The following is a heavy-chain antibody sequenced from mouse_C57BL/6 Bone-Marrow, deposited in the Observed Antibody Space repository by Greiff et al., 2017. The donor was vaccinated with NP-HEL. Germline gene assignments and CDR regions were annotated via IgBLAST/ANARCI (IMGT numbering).Heavy chain of an antibody. V-gene: IGHV1-82*01. CDR2: IYPGDGDT. J-gene: IGHJ2*01. CDR3: ARLRRYFDY. Sequence: QVQLKESGPELVKPGASVKISCKASGYAFSSSWMNWVKQRPGKGLEWIGRIYPGDGDTNYNGKFKGKATLTADKSSSTAYMQLSRLTSDDSAVYFCARLRRYFDYWGQGTTLTVSS. CDR1: GYAFSSSW. D-gene: IGHD1-2*01.